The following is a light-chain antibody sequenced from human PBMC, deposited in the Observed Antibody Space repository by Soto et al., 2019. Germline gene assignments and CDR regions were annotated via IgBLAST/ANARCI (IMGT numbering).Light chain of an antibody. J-gene: IGKJ4*01. CDR1: QTISTW. Sequence: DIQMTQSPSTLSASVGDRVTITCRASQTISTWLAWYQQKPGKAPKLLIYKASSLESGVPSRFSGSGSGTEFTLTISSLQPDDFATYYCQQYKSYPLTFGGETKVEIK. CDR2: KAS. V-gene: IGKV1-5*03. CDR3: QQYKSYPLT.